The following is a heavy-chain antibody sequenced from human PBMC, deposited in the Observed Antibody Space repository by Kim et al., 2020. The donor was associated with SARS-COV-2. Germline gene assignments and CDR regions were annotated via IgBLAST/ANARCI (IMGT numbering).Heavy chain of an antibody. Sequence: SETLSLTCAVYGGSFSGYYWSWIRQPPGKGLEWIGEINHSGSTNYNPSLKSRVTISVDTSKNQFSLKLSSVTAADTAVYYCARAVYGDRPYYYYYCMDVWGKGTTVTVSS. CDR2: INHSGST. J-gene: IGHJ6*03. CDR3: ARAVYGDRPYYYYYCMDV. V-gene: IGHV4-34*01. D-gene: IGHD4-17*01. CDR1: GGSFSGYY.